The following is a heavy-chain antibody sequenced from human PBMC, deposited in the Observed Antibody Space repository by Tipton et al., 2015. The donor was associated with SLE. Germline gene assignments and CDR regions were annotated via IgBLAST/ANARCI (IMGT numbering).Heavy chain of an antibody. CDR1: GGSISSSSYY. CDR2: IYYSGST. CDR3: AREGRLPFDY. J-gene: IGHJ4*02. Sequence: TLSLTCTVSGGSISSSSYYWSWIRQPPGKGLEWIGYIYYSGSTNYNPSLKSRVTISVNTSKNQFSLKLSSVTAADTAVYYCAREGRLPFDYWGQGTLVTVSS. V-gene: IGHV4-61*01.